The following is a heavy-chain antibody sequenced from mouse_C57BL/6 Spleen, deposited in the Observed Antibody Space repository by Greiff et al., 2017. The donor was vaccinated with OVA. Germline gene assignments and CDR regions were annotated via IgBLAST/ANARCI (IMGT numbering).Heavy chain of an antibody. J-gene: IGHJ3*01. V-gene: IGHV1-75*01. CDR3: ARSRNSNDWFAY. D-gene: IGHD2-5*01. CDR2: IFPGSGST. Sequence: VQLQQSGPGLVKPGASVKLSCTASGYTFTDYSINWVKQRPGQGLEWIGWIFPGSGSTYYNETFKGKTTLTVDKSSSAAYMLLSSLDSEDTAVYFGARSRNSNDWFAYWGQGTLVTVSA. CDR1: GYTFTDYS.